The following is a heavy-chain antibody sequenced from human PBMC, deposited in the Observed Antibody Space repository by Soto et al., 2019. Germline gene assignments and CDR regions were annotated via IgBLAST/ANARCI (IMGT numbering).Heavy chain of an antibody. V-gene: IGHV1-69*06. CDR1: GGTFSNYT. Sequence: QVQLVQSGAEVKKPGSSVKVSCKASGGTFSNYTISWVRQAPRQGLEWVGGIIPIVGTVISAQKFQGRVTITADKSTTTAYMELSSLRSEDTAVYYCARVVPGAEAWFGPWGQGTLVTVSS. D-gene: IGHD2-2*01. CDR2: IIPIVGTV. J-gene: IGHJ5*02. CDR3: ARVVPGAEAWFGP.